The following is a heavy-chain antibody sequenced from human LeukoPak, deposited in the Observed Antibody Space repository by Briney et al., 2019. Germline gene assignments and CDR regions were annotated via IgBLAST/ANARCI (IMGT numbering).Heavy chain of an antibody. J-gene: IGHJ4*02. CDR1: GFTFSSYE. CDR2: ISSSGSTI. Sequence: GGSLRLSCAASGFTFSSYEMNWVRQAPGKGLEWVSYISSSGSTIYYADSVKGRFTISRDNAKNSLYLQMNGLRAEDTAVYYCARDGYDILTGYNPCDYWGQGTLVTVSS. V-gene: IGHV3-48*03. CDR3: ARDGYDILTGYNPCDY. D-gene: IGHD3-9*01.